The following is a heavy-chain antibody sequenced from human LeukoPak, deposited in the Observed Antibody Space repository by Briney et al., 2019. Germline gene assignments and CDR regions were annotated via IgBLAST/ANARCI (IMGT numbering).Heavy chain of an antibody. CDR2: IIPIFGTA. J-gene: IGHJ4*02. CDR3: ARVGSGSGWSKGPQAFDY. Sequence: ASVKVSCKASGGTFSSYAISWVRQAPGQGLEWMGGIIPIFGTANYAQKFQGRVTITADESTSTAYMELSSLRSEDTAVYYCARVGSGSGWSKGPQAFDYWGQGTLVTVSS. CDR1: GGTFSSYA. V-gene: IGHV1-69*13. D-gene: IGHD6-19*01.